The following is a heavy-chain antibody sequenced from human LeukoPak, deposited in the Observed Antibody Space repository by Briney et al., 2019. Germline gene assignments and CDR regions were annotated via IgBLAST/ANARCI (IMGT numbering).Heavy chain of an antibody. D-gene: IGHD2-2*01. CDR2: IWYDGINK. Sequence: GGFLRLSCATSGFTFSNYAMHWVRQAPGKGLEWVAVIWYDGINKYYADSVKGRFTISRDNSKNTLSVQMNSLRVEDTAVYYCARGAMTERTFDIWGQGTKVTVSS. CDR3: ARGAMTERTFDI. V-gene: IGHV3-33*01. CDR1: GFTFSNYA. J-gene: IGHJ3*02.